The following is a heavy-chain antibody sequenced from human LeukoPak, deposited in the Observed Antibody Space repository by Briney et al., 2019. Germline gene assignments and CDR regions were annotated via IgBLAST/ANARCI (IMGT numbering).Heavy chain of an antibody. J-gene: IGHJ4*02. CDR1: GYSISSGYY. Sequence: PSETLSLTCAVSGYSISSGYYWGWIRQPPGKGPEWIGSIYHSGSTYYNPSLKSRVTISVDTSKNQFSLKLSSVTAADTAVYYCARDAFGGYAPYFDYWGQGTLVTVSS. V-gene: IGHV4-38-2*02. CDR3: ARDAFGGYAPYFDY. D-gene: IGHD5-12*01. CDR2: IYHSGST.